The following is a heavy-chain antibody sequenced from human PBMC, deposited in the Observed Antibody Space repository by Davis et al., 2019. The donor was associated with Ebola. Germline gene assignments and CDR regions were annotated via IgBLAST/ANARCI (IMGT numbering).Heavy chain of an antibody. CDR1: SYTFISYG. CDR3: AREAGATTRIYDS. D-gene: IGHD1-26*01. Sequence: ASAKVPCKASSYTFISYGISWVRQPPGQGLEWMGWISAYNGNTNYAQKLQGRVTMTTDTSRSTAYMELRSLRSDDTAVYYCAREAGATTRIYDSWGQGTLVTVSS. V-gene: IGHV1-18*04. CDR2: ISAYNGNT. J-gene: IGHJ5*01.